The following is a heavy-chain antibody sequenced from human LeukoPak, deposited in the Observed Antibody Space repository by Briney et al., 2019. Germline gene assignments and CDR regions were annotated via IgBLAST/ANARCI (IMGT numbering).Heavy chain of an antibody. CDR1: GFTFDDYA. CDR2: ISWNSGSI. J-gene: IGHJ4*02. D-gene: IGHD6-19*01. V-gene: IGHV3-9*01. Sequence: GGSLRLSCAASGFTFDDYAMHWVRQAPGKGLEWVSGISWNSGSIGYADSVKGRFTISRDNSKNTLYLQMNSLRAEDTAVYYCAKAHSSGWYDYFDYWGQGTLVTVSS. CDR3: AKAHSSGWYDYFDY.